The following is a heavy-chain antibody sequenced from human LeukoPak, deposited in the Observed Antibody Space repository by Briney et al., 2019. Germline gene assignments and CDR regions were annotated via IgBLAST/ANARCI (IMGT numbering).Heavy chain of an antibody. CDR2: IYPGDSDT. CDR1: GYSFTSYW. J-gene: IGHJ6*03. Sequence: GESLKISCKGSGYSFTSYWIGWVRQMPGKGLEWMGIIYPGDSDTRYSPSFQGQVTISADKSISTAYLQWSSLKASDTAMYYSARQAYDYEAAGYYYYRDVWGKGPTVTISS. V-gene: IGHV5-51*01. CDR3: ARQAYDYEAAGYYYYRDV. D-gene: IGHD4-17*01.